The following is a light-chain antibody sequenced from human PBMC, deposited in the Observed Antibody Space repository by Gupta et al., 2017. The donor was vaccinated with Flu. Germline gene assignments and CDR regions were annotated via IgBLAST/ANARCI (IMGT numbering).Light chain of an antibody. V-gene: IGKV3-15*01. CDR1: QSYRTN. CDR3: QQYNIWPLWT. Sequence: ATLSVSPGERATLSCRASQSYRTNLAWYKQKPGQAPRLLIYGASTRDTGIPARFSGSGYGTEFTLTISSRQSEDFAVYYCQQYNIWPLWTFGQGTKVEIK. J-gene: IGKJ1*01. CDR2: GAS.